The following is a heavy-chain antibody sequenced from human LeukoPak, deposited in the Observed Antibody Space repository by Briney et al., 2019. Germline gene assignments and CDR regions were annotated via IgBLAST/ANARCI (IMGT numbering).Heavy chain of an antibody. CDR1: GYTFTSYY. J-gene: IGHJ5*02. CDR3: ARAGGYCSSTSCKWFDP. CDR2: INPSGGST. D-gene: IGHD2-2*01. V-gene: IGHV1-46*01. Sequence: ASVKISCKASGYTFTSYYMHWGRQAPGQGLEWMGIINPSGGSTSYAQKFQGRVTMTRDTSTSTVYIELSSLRSEDTAVYYCARAGGYCSSTSCKWFDPWGQGTLVTVSS.